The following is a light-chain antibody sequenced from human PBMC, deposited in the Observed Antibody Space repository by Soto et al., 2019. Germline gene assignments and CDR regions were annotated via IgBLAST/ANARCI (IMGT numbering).Light chain of an antibody. CDR2: KAS. Sequence: DVQMTQSPSTLSAFVGDRVTITCRASQDISNWLAWYQQKPGKAPKLLIYKASNLQSGVPSRFSGSASGTEFTLTISSLQPDDFATYYCQQYNSYSQTFGQGTKVELK. CDR1: QDISNW. V-gene: IGKV1-5*03. J-gene: IGKJ1*01. CDR3: QQYNSYSQT.